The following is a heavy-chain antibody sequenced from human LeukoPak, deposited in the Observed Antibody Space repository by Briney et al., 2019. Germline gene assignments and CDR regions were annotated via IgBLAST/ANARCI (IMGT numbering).Heavy chain of an antibody. CDR1: GYTFTSYY. CDR2: ISAYNGNT. V-gene: IGHV1-18*04. J-gene: IGHJ4*02. D-gene: IGHD4-17*01. CDR3: ARDPYGDIVDY. Sequence: ASVKVSCKASGYTFTSYYMHWVRQAPGQGLEWMGWISAYNGNTNYAQKLQGRVTMTTDTSTSTAYMELRSLRSDDTAVYYCARDPYGDIVDYWGQGTLVTVSS.